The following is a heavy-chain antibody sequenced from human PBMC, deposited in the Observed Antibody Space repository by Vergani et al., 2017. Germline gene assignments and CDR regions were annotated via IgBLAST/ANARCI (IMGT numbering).Heavy chain of an antibody. Sequence: EVQLVQSGAEVKKPGESLTISCKGAGYSFTSYWIGWVRQMPGKSLEWMGIIYPGDSDTRYSPSFQGQVTISADKSISTAYLQWSSLKASDTAMYYCAIHGEDKNCGGDCYSGYYYGMDVWGQGTTVTVSS. CDR1: GYSFTSYW. CDR3: AIHGEDKNCGGDCYSGYYYGMDV. D-gene: IGHD2-21*02. V-gene: IGHV5-51*01. J-gene: IGHJ6*02. CDR2: IYPGDSDT.